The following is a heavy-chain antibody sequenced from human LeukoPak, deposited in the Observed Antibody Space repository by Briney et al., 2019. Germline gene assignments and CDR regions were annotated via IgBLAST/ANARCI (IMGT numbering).Heavy chain of an antibody. J-gene: IGHJ4*02. V-gene: IGHV4-59*01. CDR3: ARVHRIAAAGTGVDY. D-gene: IGHD6-13*01. CDR1: GGSLSSYY. CDR2: IYYSGST. Sequence: SETLSLTCTVSGGSLSSYYWSWIRQPPGKGLEWSGYIYYSGSTNYNPSLTSRVTISVDTSKNQFSLKLSSVTAADTAVYYCARVHRIAAAGTGVDYWGQGTLVTVSS.